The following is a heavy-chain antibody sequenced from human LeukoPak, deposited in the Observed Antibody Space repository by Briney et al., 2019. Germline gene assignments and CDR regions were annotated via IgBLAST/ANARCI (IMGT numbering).Heavy chain of an antibody. J-gene: IGHJ3*02. CDR2: IIPIFGTA. V-gene: IGHV1-69*13. D-gene: IGHD6-25*01. CDR3: ARAGLSRRDAFDI. Sequence: GGSVTVSCKASGGTFSSYAISWVRQAPGQGVEWRGGIIPIFGTANYAQKFQGRVTITADESTSTAYMELSSLRSEDTAVYYCARAGLSRRDAFDIWGQGTMVTVSS. CDR1: GGTFSSYA.